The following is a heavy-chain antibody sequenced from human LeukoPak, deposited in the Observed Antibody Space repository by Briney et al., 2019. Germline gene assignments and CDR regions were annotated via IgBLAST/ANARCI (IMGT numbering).Heavy chain of an antibody. CDR1: GGSISSGSYY. D-gene: IGHD2-2*01. CDR3: ARGEVVSAPPTSGDAFDI. CDR2: IYTSGST. V-gene: IGHV4-61*02. Sequence: PSETLSLTCTVSGGSISSGSYYWSWIRQPAGKGLEWIGRIYTSGSTNYNPSLKSRVTISVDTSKNQFSLKLSSVTAADTAVYYCARGEVVSAPPTSGDAFDIWGQGAMVTVSS. J-gene: IGHJ3*02.